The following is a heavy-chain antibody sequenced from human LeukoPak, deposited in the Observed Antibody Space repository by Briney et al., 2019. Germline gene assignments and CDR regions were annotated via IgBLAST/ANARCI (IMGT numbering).Heavy chain of an antibody. CDR3: ASSLLYRVFDY. Sequence: GGSLRLSCAASGFTFSNYTMNWVRQAPGKGLEWASSISSSSSYIFYADSVKGRFTISRDNAKNSLYLQMNSLRAEDTAVYYCASSLLYRVFDYWGQGTLVTVSS. D-gene: IGHD1-1*01. CDR2: ISSSSSYI. J-gene: IGHJ4*02. CDR1: GFTFSNYT. V-gene: IGHV3-21*01.